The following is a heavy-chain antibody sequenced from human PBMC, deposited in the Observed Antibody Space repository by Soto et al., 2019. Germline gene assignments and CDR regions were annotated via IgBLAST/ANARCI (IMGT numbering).Heavy chain of an antibody. CDR1: VFTFSSYW. J-gene: IGHJ4*02. Sequence: GGSLRLSCAASVFTFSSYWMHWVRQAPGKGLVWVSRINSDGSTTRYADSVKGRFTISRDNGKNTLYLQMSSLRADDTAVYYCARDQFYYDSSGSSHFDYWGQGTLVTVSS. D-gene: IGHD3-22*01. CDR3: ARDQFYYDSSGSSHFDY. V-gene: IGHV3-74*01. CDR2: INSDGSTT.